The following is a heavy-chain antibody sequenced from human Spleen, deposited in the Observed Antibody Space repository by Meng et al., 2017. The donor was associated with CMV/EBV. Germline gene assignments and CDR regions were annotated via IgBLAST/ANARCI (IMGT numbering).Heavy chain of an antibody. CDR3: ATFPRGYSFYHFDY. CDR1: GFTFSSYS. CDR2: ISSSSSYI. J-gene: IGHJ4*02. V-gene: IGHV3-21*01. D-gene: IGHD5-18*01. Sequence: GESLKISCAASGFTFSSYSMNWVRQAPGKGLEWVSSISSSSSYIYYADSVKGRFTISRDNAKNSLYLQMNSLRAEDTAVYYCATFPRGYSFYHFDYWGQGTLVTVSS.